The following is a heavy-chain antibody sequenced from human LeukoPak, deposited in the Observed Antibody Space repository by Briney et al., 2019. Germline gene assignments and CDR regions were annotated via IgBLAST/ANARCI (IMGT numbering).Heavy chain of an antibody. CDR3: AKGSGDSSGWFQLFDY. Sequence: GGSLRLSCAASGFTFSCYAMSWVRQAPGKGLEWVSAISGSGGSTYYADSVKGRFTISRDNSKNTLYLQMNSLRAEDTAVYYCAKGSGDSSGWFQLFDYWGQGTLVTVSS. CDR1: GFTFSCYA. CDR2: ISGSGGST. J-gene: IGHJ4*02. V-gene: IGHV3-23*01. D-gene: IGHD6-19*01.